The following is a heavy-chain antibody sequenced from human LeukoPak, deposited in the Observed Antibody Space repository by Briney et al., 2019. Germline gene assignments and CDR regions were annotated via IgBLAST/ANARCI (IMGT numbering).Heavy chain of an antibody. CDR2: INPSGGST. V-gene: IGHV1-46*01. CDR3: ARDSRPNYDSSGYYQAFDY. CDR1: GYAFTSYY. J-gene: IGHJ4*02. D-gene: IGHD3-22*01. Sequence: VASVKVSCKASGYAFTSYYMHWVRQAPGQGLEWMGIINPSGGSTSYAQKFQGRVTMTRDTPTSTVYMELSSLRSEDTAVYFCARDSRPNYDSSGYYQAFDYWGQGTLVTVSS.